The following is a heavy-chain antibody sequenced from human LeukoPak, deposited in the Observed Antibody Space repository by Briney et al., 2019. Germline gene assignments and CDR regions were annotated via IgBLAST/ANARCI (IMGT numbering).Heavy chain of an antibody. CDR3: ARVWFGEFAFDY. Sequence: ASVKVSCKASGYTFTTYAMHWMRQAPGQRLEWMGWINGDNGNTKYSQKFQGRVTITRDTSAYTGYMELRGLSSADTAVYYCARVWFGEFAFDYWGQGTLVTVSS. D-gene: IGHD3-10*01. CDR1: GYTFTTYA. J-gene: IGHJ4*02. V-gene: IGHV1-3*01. CDR2: INGDNGNT.